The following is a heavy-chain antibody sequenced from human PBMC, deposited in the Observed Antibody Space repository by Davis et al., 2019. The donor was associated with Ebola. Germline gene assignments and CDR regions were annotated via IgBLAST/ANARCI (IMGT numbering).Heavy chain of an antibody. Sequence: PGGSLRLSCAASGFTFSNYAMSWVRQAPGKGLEWVSVIYSGGSTYYADSVKGRFTISRDNSKNTLYLQMNSLRAEDTAVYYCARAFWKCTGGVCYRRIYYYYGMDVWGQGTTVTVSS. CDR2: IYSGGST. V-gene: IGHV3-53*01. CDR1: GFTFSNYA. CDR3: ARAFWKCTGGVCYRRIYYYYGMDV. J-gene: IGHJ6*02. D-gene: IGHD2-8*02.